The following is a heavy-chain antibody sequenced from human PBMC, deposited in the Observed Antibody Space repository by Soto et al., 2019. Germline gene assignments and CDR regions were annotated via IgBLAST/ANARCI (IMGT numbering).Heavy chain of an antibody. CDR2: INHSGST. D-gene: IGHD3-16*01. CDR1: GGSISSSNW. Sequence: SETLSLTCAVSGGSISSSNWWSWVRQPPGKGLEWIGEINHSGSTNYNPSLKSRVTISVDTSKNQFSLKLSSVTAADTAVYYCARGRRFDYWGQRTLVTVSS. J-gene: IGHJ4*02. CDR3: ARGRRFDY. V-gene: IGHV4-4*02.